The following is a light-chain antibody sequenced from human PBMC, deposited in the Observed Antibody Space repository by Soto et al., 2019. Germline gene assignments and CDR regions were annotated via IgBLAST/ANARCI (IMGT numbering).Light chain of an antibody. Sequence: DIVMTQSPDSLAVSLGERATINCKSSQSALYSSNNKNYLAWYQQRPGQPPKLLIYWASTRESGVPDRFSGSGSGTDFTPTITSLQAEDVSVYYCQQYESTPPTFGQGTKLEIK. V-gene: IGKV4-1*01. CDR3: QQYESTPPT. CDR1: QSALYSSNNKNY. CDR2: WAS. J-gene: IGKJ2*01.